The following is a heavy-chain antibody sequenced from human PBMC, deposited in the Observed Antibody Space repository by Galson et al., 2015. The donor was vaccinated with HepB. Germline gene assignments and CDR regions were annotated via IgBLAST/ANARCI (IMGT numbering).Heavy chain of an antibody. CDR1: GFTFSNAW. CDR2: IKSKTDGGTT. Sequence: SLRLSCAASGFTFSNAWMSWVRQAPGKGLEWVGRIKSKTDGGTTDYAAPVKGRFTISRDDSKNTLYLQMNSLKTEDTAVYYRTTARPPSSYSSSDLGHGMDIWGQGTTVTVSS. V-gene: IGHV3-15*01. CDR3: TTARPPSSYSSSDLGHGMDI. D-gene: IGHD1-26*01. J-gene: IGHJ6*02.